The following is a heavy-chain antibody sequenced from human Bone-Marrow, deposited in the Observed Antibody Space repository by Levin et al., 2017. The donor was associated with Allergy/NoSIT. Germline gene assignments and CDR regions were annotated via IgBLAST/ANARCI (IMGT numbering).Heavy chain of an antibody. D-gene: IGHD2-2*01. V-gene: IGHV1-69*04. CDR3: ARGLGEIVDCSSTSCYRMANWFDP. Sequence: GGSLRLSCKASGGTFSSYAISWVRQAPGQGLEWMGRIIPILGIANYAQKFQGRVTITADKSTSTAYMELSSLRSEDTAVYYCARGLGEIVDCSSTSCYRMANWFDPWGQGTLVTVSS. J-gene: IGHJ5*02. CDR2: IIPILGIA. CDR1: GGTFSSYA.